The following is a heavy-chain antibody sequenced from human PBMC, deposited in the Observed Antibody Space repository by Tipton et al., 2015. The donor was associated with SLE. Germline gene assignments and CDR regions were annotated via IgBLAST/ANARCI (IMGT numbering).Heavy chain of an antibody. CDR3: ARGLNYYDSSGYYPFYYMDV. V-gene: IGHV4-39*07. CDR1: GGSISSRSSY. J-gene: IGHJ6*03. CDR2: INHSGST. D-gene: IGHD3-22*01. Sequence: TLSLTCTVSGGSISSRSSYWGWIRQPPGKGLEWIGEINHSGSTNYNPSLKSRVTISVDTSKNQFSLKLGSVTAADTAVYYCARGLNYYDSSGYYPFYYMDVWGKGTTVTVSS.